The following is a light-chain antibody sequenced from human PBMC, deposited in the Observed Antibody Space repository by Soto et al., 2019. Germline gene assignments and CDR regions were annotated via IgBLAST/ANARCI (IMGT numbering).Light chain of an antibody. J-gene: IGLJ3*02. CDR3: AAWDDSLNGWV. CDR2: SNN. Sequence: QSVLTQPPSASGTPGQRVTISCSGSSSNIGSNTVNWYQQLPGTAPKLLIYSNNQRPSGVPDRFSGSKSGTSASLAISGLQSEDEADYYCAAWDDSLNGWVCGGGTKLTVL. V-gene: IGLV1-44*01. CDR1: SSNIGSNT.